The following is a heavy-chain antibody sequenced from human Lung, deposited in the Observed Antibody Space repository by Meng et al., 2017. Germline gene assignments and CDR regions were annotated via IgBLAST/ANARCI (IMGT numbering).Heavy chain of an antibody. V-gene: IGHV3-15*01. Sequence: EGRLVESGGGWVEPGGALSISWATSGCTLRTAWMSWVRQTPGKGLEWLGRIKSKTDGETTDYAAPVKGRFSISRDDAKNTLYLQMNSLKTEDTAVYYCQWLSTHPPDCWGQGTLVTVSS. CDR3: QWLSTHPPDC. J-gene: IGHJ4*02. CDR1: GCTLRTAW. D-gene: IGHD3-22*01. CDR2: IKSKTDGETT.